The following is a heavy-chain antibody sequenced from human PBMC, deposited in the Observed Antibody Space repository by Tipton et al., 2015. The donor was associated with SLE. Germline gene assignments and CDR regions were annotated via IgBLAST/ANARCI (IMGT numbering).Heavy chain of an antibody. D-gene: IGHD2-2*01. V-gene: IGHV5-51*01. J-gene: IGHJ4*02. Sequence: QSGAEVKKPGESLKLSCKTSGYSFTTKWIGWVRQMPGKGLEWMGIIYPGDSDTRYSPSFQGQVTISADKSTTTAYLQWTSLKASDTAMYYCARQWGQHCSSTSCYGKAFDFWGQGTRVTVSS. CDR1: GYSFTTKW. CDR2: IYPGDSDT. CDR3: ARQWGQHCSSTSCYGKAFDF.